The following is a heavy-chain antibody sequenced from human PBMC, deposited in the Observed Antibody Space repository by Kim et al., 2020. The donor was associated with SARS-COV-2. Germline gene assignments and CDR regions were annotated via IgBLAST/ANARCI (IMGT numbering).Heavy chain of an antibody. CDR2: TYYRSKWYN. CDR1: GDSVSNSGSA. D-gene: IGHD4-17*01. Sequence: SPTLSLTCAISGDSVSNSGSAWNWIRQSPSRGLEWLGRTYYRSKWYNDYAISVKSRVAINPDTSKNQFSLRLNSVTPEDTAIYYCAGDAYGDLYFDSWGPGILVTVSS. V-gene: IGHV6-1*01. J-gene: IGHJ4*02. CDR3: AGDAYGDLYFDS.